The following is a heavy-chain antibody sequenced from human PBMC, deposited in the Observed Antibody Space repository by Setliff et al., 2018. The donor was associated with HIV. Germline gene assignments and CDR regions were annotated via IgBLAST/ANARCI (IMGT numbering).Heavy chain of an antibody. CDR2: IYYSGST. V-gene: IGHV4-59*01. Sequence: SETLSLTCTVSGGSISSNYWSWMRQPPGKGLEWIGHIYYSGSTNYNPSLKSRVTISVDTSKNQFSLKLSSVTAADTAVYYCARGSAYYYGSGIDYWGQGTLVTVSS. D-gene: IGHD3-10*01. J-gene: IGHJ4*02. CDR1: GGSISSNY. CDR3: ARGSAYYYGSGIDY.